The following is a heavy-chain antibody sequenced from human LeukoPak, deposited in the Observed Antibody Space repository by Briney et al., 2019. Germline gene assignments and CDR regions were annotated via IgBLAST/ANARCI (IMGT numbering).Heavy chain of an antibody. V-gene: IGHV1-46*01. D-gene: IGHD3-22*01. CDR3: ARSLDSSGHNPSGGY. CDR2: INPSGGST. J-gene: IGHJ4*02. Sequence: ASVKVSCKASGYTCTTYYIHWVRQAPGQGLEWMGIINPSGGSTNYAQKFQGRVTITADESTSTAYMELSSLRSEDTAVYYCARSLDSSGHNPSGGYWGQGTLVTVSS. CDR1: GYTCTTYY.